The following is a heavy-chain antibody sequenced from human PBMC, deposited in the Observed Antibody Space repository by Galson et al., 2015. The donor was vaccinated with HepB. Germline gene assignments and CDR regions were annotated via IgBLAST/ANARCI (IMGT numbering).Heavy chain of an antibody. CDR3: ARPGDYGDSIPADWYFDL. D-gene: IGHD4-17*01. V-gene: IGHV4-34*01. J-gene: IGHJ2*01. CDR1: GGSFSGYY. Sequence: ETLSLTCAVYGGSFSGYYWSWIRQPPGKGLEWIGEINHSGSTNYNPSLKSRVTISVDTSKNQFSLKLSSVTAADTAVYYCARPGDYGDSIPADWYFDLWGRGTLVTVSS. CDR2: INHSGST.